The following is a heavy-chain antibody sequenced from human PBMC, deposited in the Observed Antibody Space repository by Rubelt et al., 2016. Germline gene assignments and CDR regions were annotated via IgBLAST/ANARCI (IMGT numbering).Heavy chain of an antibody. CDR1: GGSISSSSYY. J-gene: IGHJ4*02. Sequence: QLQLQESGPGLVKPSETLSLTCTVSGGSISSSSYYWGWIRQPPGKELEWIGSIYYSGSTYYNPSLTGRVTISVDTSKNQFSLKLSSVTAADTAVYYCARRGGDSRWFGEFEPDYWGQGTLVTVSS. V-gene: IGHV4-39*01. D-gene: IGHD3-10*01. CDR3: ARRGGDSRWFGEFEPDY. CDR2: IYYSGST.